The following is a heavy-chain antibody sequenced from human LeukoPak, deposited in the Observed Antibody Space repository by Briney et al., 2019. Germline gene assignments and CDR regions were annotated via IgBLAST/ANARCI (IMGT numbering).Heavy chain of an antibody. CDR2: ISGSGGST. CDR3: AKFWYSGSYYWFDP. CDR1: GFTFSSYE. V-gene: IGHV3-23*01. Sequence: PGGSLRLSCAASGFTFSSYEMNWVRQAPGKGLEWVSAISGSGGSTYYADSVKGRFTISRDNSKNTLYLQMNSLRAEDTAVYYCAKFWYSGSYYWFDPWGQGTLVTVSS. J-gene: IGHJ5*02. D-gene: IGHD1-26*01.